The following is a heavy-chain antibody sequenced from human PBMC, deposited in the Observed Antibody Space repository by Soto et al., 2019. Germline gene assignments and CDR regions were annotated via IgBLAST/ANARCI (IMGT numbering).Heavy chain of an antibody. CDR2: IYYSGST. CDR1: GGSISSSSYY. J-gene: IGHJ6*03. V-gene: IGHV4-39*01. D-gene: IGHD2-21*01. Sequence: SETLSLTCTVSGGSISSSSYYWGWIRQPPGKGLEWIGSIYYSGSTYYNPSLKSRVTISVDTSKNQFSLKLSSVTAADTAVYYCARHVGWGYRPTGYYMDVWGKGTTVTVSS. CDR3: ARHVGWGYRPTGYYMDV.